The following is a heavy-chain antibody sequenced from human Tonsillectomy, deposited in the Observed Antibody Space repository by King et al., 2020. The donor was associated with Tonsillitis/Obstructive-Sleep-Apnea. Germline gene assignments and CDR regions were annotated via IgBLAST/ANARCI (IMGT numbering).Heavy chain of an antibody. J-gene: IGHJ3*02. CDR1: GFTFSDYY. V-gene: IGHV3-11*01. D-gene: IGHD3-22*01. Sequence: HVQLVESGGGLVKPGGSLRLSCAASGFTFSDYYMSWIRQAPGKGLEWVSYISRSGTIIYYADSVKGRFTISRDNAKNSLYLQMNSLRAEDTDVYYCARDWGRYYDSSGHPDAFDIWGQGTMVTVSS. CDR2: ISRSGTII. CDR3: ARDWGRYYDSSGHPDAFDI.